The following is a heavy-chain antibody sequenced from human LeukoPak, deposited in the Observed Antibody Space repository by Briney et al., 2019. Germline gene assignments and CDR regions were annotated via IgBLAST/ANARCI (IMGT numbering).Heavy chain of an antibody. CDR2: IKQDGSEK. Sequence: PGGSLRLSCAASGFTFSSYWMSWVRQAPGKGLEWVANIKQDGSEKYYVDSVKGRFTISRDNAKNSLYLQMNSLRAEDTALYYCASNRVSDSSGSSDYWGQGTLVTVSS. D-gene: IGHD3-22*01. CDR1: GFTFSSYW. J-gene: IGHJ4*02. V-gene: IGHV3-7*01. CDR3: ASNRVSDSSGSSDY.